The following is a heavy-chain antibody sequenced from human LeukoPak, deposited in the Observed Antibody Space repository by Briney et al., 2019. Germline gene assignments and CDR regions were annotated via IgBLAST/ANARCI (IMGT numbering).Heavy chain of an antibody. D-gene: IGHD2-2*01. CDR3: ARQDIVVVPVAFDY. J-gene: IGHJ4*02. CDR1: GGSISSSSYY. Sequence: SETLSLTCTVSGGSISSSSYYWGWIRQPPGKGLEWIGSIYYSGSTYYNPSLKSRVTISVDTSKNQFSLKLSSVTAADTAVYYCARQDIVVVPVAFDYWGQGTLVTVSS. V-gene: IGHV4-39*01. CDR2: IYYSGST.